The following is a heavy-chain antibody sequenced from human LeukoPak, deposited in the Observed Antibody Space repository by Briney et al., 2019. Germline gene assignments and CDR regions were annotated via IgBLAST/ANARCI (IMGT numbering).Heavy chain of an antibody. Sequence: GGSLRLSCAASGFTVSTNYMSWVRQAPGKGLEWVSIIYSGGTTNYADSVKGRFTISRDNSKNTLYLQMNSLRAEDTAVYYCARDAERIRATDGFDIWGQGTMVTVSS. V-gene: IGHV3-66*01. CDR3: ARDAERIRATDGFDI. CDR1: GFTVSTNY. CDR2: IYSGGTT. D-gene: IGHD3-10*01. J-gene: IGHJ3*02.